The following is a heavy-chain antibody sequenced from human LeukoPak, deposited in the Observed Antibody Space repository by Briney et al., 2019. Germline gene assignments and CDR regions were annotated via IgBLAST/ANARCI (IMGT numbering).Heavy chain of an antibody. CDR2: ISYSGNT. D-gene: IGHD3-16*01. Sequence: PPETLSLTCTVSGGSVGSGRSYWSWIRQPPGKGLEWSGYISYSGNTNYNPSLKTRLPISVDTSKNQFSLRLSTVTTADTAMYYCARDDGLRLGGYFDYWGQGTLVTVSS. CDR3: ARDDGLRLGGYFDY. V-gene: IGHV4-61*01. J-gene: IGHJ4*02. CDR1: GGSVGSGRSY.